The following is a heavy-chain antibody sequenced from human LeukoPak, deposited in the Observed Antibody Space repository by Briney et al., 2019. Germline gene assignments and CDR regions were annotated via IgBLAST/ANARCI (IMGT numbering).Heavy chain of an antibody. CDR1: GFTFSSYV. V-gene: IGHV3-23*01. CDR3: ARGFNDYGGNSVGMDV. Sequence: PGGSLRLSCAASGFTFSSYVMSWVRQAPGKGLEWVSAISGSGGSTYYADSVKGRFTISRDNSKNTLYLQMNSLRAEDTAVYYCARGFNDYGGNSVGMDVWGQGTTVTVSS. J-gene: IGHJ6*02. D-gene: IGHD4-23*01. CDR2: ISGSGGST.